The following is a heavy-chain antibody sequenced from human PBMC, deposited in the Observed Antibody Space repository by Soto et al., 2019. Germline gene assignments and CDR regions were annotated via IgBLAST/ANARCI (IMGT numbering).Heavy chain of an antibody. CDR2: MNPNSGNT. Sequence: QVPLVQSGAEVKKPGASVKVPCKASGYTFTSYDINWVRQATGQGLEWMGWMNPNSGNTGYAQKFQGRVTMTRNTSISTAYLELSSLRSEDTAVYYCSREVNFYGLDVWGQGTTVTVSS. CDR1: GYTFTSYD. J-gene: IGHJ6*02. CDR3: SREVNFYGLDV. V-gene: IGHV1-8*01.